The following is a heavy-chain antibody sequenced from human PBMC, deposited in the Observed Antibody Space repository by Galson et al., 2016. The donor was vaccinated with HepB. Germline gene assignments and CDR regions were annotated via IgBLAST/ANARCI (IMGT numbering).Heavy chain of an antibody. CDR3: AKDIVQMAYDYYYYYGMDV. Sequence: SLRLSCAASGFTFSSHGMHWVRQAPGKGLEWVAVISYEGTNKYYVESVKGRFTIARDNSKNILYLQMNSLRAEDTGVYYCAKDIVQMAYDYYYYYGMDVWGHGTTVTVSS. D-gene: IGHD2-8*01. CDR1: GFTFSSHG. V-gene: IGHV3-30*18. CDR2: ISYEGTNK. J-gene: IGHJ6*02.